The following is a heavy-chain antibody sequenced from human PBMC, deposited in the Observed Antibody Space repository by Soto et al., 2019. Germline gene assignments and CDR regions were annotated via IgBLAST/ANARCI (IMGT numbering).Heavy chain of an antibody. J-gene: IGHJ4*02. V-gene: IGHV3-11*01. CDR2: ISSSGSTI. Sequence: PGGSLRLSCAASGFTFSDYYMSWIRQAPGKGLEWVSYISSSGSTIYYADSVKGRLTISRDNAKNSLYLQMNSLRAEDTAVYYCAILYYYDSSGHPGLWGQGTLVTVSS. CDR3: AILYYYDSSGHPGL. CDR1: GFTFSDYY. D-gene: IGHD3-22*01.